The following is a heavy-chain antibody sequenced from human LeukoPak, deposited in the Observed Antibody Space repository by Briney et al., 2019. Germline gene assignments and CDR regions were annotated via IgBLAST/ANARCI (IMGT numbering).Heavy chain of an antibody. Sequence: QPGRSLRLSCAASGFSFSSYAMHWVRQAPGKGLEWVSTTSAGGSSTYYADSVKGRFTISRDNSKNTFYLQMNSLRAEDTAEYYCAKGGYCSSSSCYYGWFEPWGQGTLVTVSS. J-gene: IGHJ5*02. CDR2: TSAGGSST. D-gene: IGHD2-2*01. CDR3: AKGGYCSSSSCYYGWFEP. V-gene: IGHV3-23*01. CDR1: GFSFSSYA.